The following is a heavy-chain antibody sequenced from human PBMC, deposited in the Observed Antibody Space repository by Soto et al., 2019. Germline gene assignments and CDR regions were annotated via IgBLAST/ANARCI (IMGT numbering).Heavy chain of an antibody. J-gene: IGHJ3*02. CDR2: MNPNSGNT. V-gene: IGHV1-8*01. CDR1: GYTFTRYD. Sequence: ASVKVSCTASGYTFTRYDINWVRQATGQGLEWMGWMNPNSGNTGYAQKFQGRVTMTRNTSISTAYMELSSLRSEDTAVYYCARDFSDVVQIDAFDIWGQGTMVTVSS. CDR3: ARDFSDVVQIDAFDI. D-gene: IGHD2-15*01.